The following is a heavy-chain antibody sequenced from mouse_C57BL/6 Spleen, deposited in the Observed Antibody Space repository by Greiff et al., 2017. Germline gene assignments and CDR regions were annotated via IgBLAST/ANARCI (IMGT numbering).Heavy chain of an antibody. CDR3: ARHEEGTYDYDWYAMDY. Sequence: QVQLQQSGAELVKPGASVKLSCKASGYTFTEYTIHWVKQRSGQGLEWIGWFYPGSGSIKYNEKFKDKATLTADKSSSTVCMELSRLTSEDSAVYFCARHEEGTYDYDWYAMDYWGQGTSVTVSS. J-gene: IGHJ4*01. CDR2: FYPGSGSI. D-gene: IGHD2-4*01. V-gene: IGHV1-62-2*01. CDR1: GYTFTEYT.